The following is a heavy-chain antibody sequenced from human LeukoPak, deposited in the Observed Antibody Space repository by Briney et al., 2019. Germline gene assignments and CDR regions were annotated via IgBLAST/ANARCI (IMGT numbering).Heavy chain of an antibody. CDR3: AKAGYSSGWRNFDY. D-gene: IGHD6-19*01. Sequence: GGSLRLSCAASGFTFSSYGIHWVRQAPGKGLEWVAVISYDGSNKFYADSVKGRFTISRDNSKNTLYLQMNSLRAEDTAVYYCAKAGYSSGWRNFDYWGQGTLVTVSS. V-gene: IGHV3-30*18. CDR2: ISYDGSNK. J-gene: IGHJ4*02. CDR1: GFTFSSYG.